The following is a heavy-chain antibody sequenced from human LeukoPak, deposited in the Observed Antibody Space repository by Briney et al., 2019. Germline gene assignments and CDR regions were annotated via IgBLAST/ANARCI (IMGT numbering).Heavy chain of an antibody. CDR1: GFSISSYA. J-gene: IGHJ3*02. V-gene: IGHV3-30*04. CDR3: AREVTTVTVKRAFDI. Sequence: PGRSLRLSCVASGFSISSYAMHWVRQAPGKGLEWVAVVSHDGTYEHYADSVKGRLTISRDISKNTLYLQMNSLRAEDTAVYYCAREVTTVTVKRAFDIWGQGTMVTVSS. CDR2: VSHDGTYE. D-gene: IGHD4-17*01.